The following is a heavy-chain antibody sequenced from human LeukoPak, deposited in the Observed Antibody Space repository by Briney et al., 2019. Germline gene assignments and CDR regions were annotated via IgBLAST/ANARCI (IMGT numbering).Heavy chain of an antibody. CDR3: AELGITMIGGV. CDR2: IRQDGSEN. Sequence: PGGSLRLSCETSGFSFSTYWMAWVRQPPGKGLEWVANIRQDGSENHYADSVTGRFTISRDNAKNSLYLQMNSLRAEDTAVYYCAELGITMIGGVWGKGTTVTISS. J-gene: IGHJ6*04. D-gene: IGHD3-10*02. V-gene: IGHV3-7*01. CDR1: GFSFSTYW.